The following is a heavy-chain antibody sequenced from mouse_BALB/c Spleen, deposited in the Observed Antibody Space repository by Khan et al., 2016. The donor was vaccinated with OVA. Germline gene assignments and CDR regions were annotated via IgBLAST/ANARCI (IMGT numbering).Heavy chain of an antibody. V-gene: IGHV1S135*01. J-gene: IGHJ3*01. CDR2: IDPFSGGA. CDR3: TRHGYVAWFTY. D-gene: IGHD2-2*01. Sequence: EVQLQQSGPELMKPGSSVKISCKASGYSFTSYYIHWVMQSHGKSLEWIGYIDPFSGGATYNQKFKGKATLTVDKSSSTAYIHLSNLTSEDSAVYFGTRHGYVAWFTYWGQGTLVTVSA. CDR1: GYSFTSYY.